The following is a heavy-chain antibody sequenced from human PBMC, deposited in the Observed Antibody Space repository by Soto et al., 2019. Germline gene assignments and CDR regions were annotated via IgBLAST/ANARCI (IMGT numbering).Heavy chain of an antibody. CDR1: GGTFSSYT. J-gene: IGHJ6*02. Sequence: QVQLVQSGAEVKKPGSSVKVSCKASGGTFSSYTISWVRQAPGQGLEWMGRIIPILGIANYAQKFQGRVTITADKSTSPAYMELSSLRSEDTAVYYCARVGNCSGGSCYRRDYYGMDVWGQGTTVTVSS. D-gene: IGHD2-15*01. CDR3: ARVGNCSGGSCYRRDYYGMDV. V-gene: IGHV1-69*02. CDR2: IIPILGIA.